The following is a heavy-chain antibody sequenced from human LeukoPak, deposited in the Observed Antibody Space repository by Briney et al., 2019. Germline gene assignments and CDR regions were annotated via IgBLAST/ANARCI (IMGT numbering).Heavy chain of an antibody. D-gene: IGHD5-12*01. J-gene: IGHJ4*02. CDR3: ATAPGTLRFFDY. V-gene: IGHV1-24*01. Sequence: ASVKVSCKVSGYTLTELSMHWVRQAPGKGLEWMGGFDPEDGETIYAQKFQGRVTMTEDTSTDTAYMELSSLRSEDTAVYYCATAPGTLRFFDYWGQGTPVTVSS. CDR1: GYTLTELS. CDR2: FDPEDGET.